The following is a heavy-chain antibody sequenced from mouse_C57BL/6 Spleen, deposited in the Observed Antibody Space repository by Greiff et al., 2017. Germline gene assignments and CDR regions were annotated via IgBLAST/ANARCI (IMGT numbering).Heavy chain of an antibody. D-gene: IGHD2-4*01. V-gene: IGHV1-22*01. CDR1: GYTFTDYN. CDR3: ARANYDYDGDYFDY. J-gene: IGHJ2*01. Sequence: EVKLQQSGPELVKPGASVKMSCKASGYTFTDYNMPWVKQSHGKSLEWIGYINPNNGGTSYNQKFKGKATLTVNKSSSTAYMELRSLTSEDSAVYYCARANYDYDGDYFDYWGQGTTLTVAS. CDR2: INPNNGGT.